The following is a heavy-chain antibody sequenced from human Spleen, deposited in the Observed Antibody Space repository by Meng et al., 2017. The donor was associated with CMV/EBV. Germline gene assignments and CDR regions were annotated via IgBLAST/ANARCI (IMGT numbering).Heavy chain of an antibody. J-gene: IGHJ4*02. CDR2: ISYDGSNK. CDR3: ARRLHPAPDPYFDY. CDR1: GFTFSSYA. V-gene: IGHV3-30-3*01. D-gene: IGHD5-12*01. Sequence: GGSLRLSCAASGFTFSSYAMHWVRKAPGKGLEWVAVISYDGSNKYYADSVKGRFTISRDNAKNSLYLQMNSLRAEDTAVYYCARRLHPAPDPYFDYWGQGTLVTVSS.